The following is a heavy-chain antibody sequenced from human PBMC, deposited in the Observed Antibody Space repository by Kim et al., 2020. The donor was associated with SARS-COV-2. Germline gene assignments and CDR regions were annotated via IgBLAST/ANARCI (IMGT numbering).Heavy chain of an antibody. J-gene: IGHJ4*02. CDR1: SDSFSAYY. CDR2: IFYSGNT. D-gene: IGHD3-3*02. Sequence: SETLSLTCTVSSDSFSAYYWSWIRQFPGKGLEWIGYIFYSGNTNYSPSLKSRVTISWDTSRSQFSLELTSVTEADTAAYYCARSEGRASWHHFDYWGQG. CDR3: ARSEGRASWHHFDY. V-gene: IGHV4-59*01.